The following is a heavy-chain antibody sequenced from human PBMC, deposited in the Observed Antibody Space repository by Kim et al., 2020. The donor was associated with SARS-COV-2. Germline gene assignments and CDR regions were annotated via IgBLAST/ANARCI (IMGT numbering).Heavy chain of an antibody. CDR3: ARLRRQHY. CDR2: INLDASET. D-gene: IGHD4-17*01. Sequence: GGSLRLSCAASGFTFSDYWMSWVRQAPGKGLEWVANINLDASETFYVDSVKGRFTISRDNAKSSLYLQINSLRAEDTAMYYCARLRRQHYWGQGTLVTVSS. CDR1: GFTFSDYW. J-gene: IGHJ4*02. V-gene: IGHV3-7*05.